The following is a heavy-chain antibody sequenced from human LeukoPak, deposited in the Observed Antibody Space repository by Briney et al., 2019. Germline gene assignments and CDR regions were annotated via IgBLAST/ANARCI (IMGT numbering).Heavy chain of an antibody. CDR3: ARHAYYDRSGPPTDRTFDI. J-gene: IGHJ3*02. Sequence: ASVKVSCKASGYTFTGYYLHWVRQAPGQGLEWMGWINPNSGGTNYAQKFQGRVTMTRDTSISTAYMELSRLRSDDAAVYYCARHAYYDRSGPPTDRTFDIWGQGTMVTVSS. CDR2: INPNSGGT. V-gene: IGHV1-2*02. D-gene: IGHD3-22*01. CDR1: GYTFTGYY.